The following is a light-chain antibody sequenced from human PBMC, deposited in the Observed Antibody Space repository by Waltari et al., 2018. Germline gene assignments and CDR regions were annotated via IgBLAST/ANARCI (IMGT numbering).Light chain of an antibody. CDR3: QQYYSTPYT. Sequence: DIVMTQSPDSLAVSLGERATINCKSSQSVLYSSNNKNYLAWYQQKPGRPPKLLVYWAFTRESGVPDRFSGSGSVTDFTLTISSLQAEDVAVYYCQQYYSTPYTFGQGTKLEIK. CDR2: WAF. CDR1: QSVLYSSNNKNY. V-gene: IGKV4-1*01. J-gene: IGKJ2*01.